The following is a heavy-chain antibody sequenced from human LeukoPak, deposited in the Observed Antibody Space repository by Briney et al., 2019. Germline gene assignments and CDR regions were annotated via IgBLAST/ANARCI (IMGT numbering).Heavy chain of an antibody. CDR1: GGSISSFY. CDR3: ARHKPTGSYPLEL. V-gene: IGHV4-4*07. J-gene: IGHJ4*02. Sequence: PSETLSLTCTVSGGSISSFYWSWIRQPAGKGLEWIGRIYTSGSTNYNPSLKSRVTMSVDTSKNQISLKLSSVTAADTAVYYCARHKPTGSYPLELWGQGTLVTVSS. CDR2: IYTSGST. D-gene: IGHD3-10*01.